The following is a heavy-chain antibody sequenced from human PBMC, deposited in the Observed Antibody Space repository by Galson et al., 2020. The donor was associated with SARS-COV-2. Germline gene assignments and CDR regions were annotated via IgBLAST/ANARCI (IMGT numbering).Heavy chain of an antibody. Sequence: GGSLRLSCIASGFSFNDHFMDWVRQAPGKGLEWVARIRNKASSYTTEYAASVIGRFTISRDDSKNSVHLQANSLKTEDTAVYYSTRDWSGAGDYWGQGTLVTVSA. J-gene: IGHJ4*02. CDR2: IRNKASSYTT. CDR1: GFSFNDHF. CDR3: TRDWSGAGDY. D-gene: IGHD3-10*01. V-gene: IGHV3-72*01.